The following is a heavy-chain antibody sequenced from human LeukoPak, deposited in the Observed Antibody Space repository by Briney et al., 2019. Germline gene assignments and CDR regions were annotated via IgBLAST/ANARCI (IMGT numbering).Heavy chain of an antibody. CDR3: ARLGMGSGWLGAYYYYYYGMDV. CDR1: GDSVSSNSAA. J-gene: IGHJ6*04. D-gene: IGHD6-19*01. CDR2: TYYRSKWYN. V-gene: IGHV6-1*01. Sequence: SQTLSLTCAISGDSVSSNSAAWNWIRQSPSRGLEWLGRTYYRSKWYNDYAVSVKSRITINPDTSKNQFSLQLNSVTPEDTAVYYCARLGMGSGWLGAYYYYYYGMDVWGKGTTVTVSS.